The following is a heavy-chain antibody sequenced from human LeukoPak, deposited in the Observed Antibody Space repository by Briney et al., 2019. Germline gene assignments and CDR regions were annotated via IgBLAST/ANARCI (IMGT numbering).Heavy chain of an antibody. J-gene: IGHJ4*02. CDR3: AKDPRGGGNYIDY. V-gene: IGHV3-23*01. CDR1: GFTFSSYA. Sequence: GGSLRLSCAASGFTFSSYAMSWVRQAPGKGLEWVSAISGSGGSTYYADSVKGRFTISRDNSKNTLYLQMNSLRAEDAAVYYCAKDPRGGGNYIDYWGQGTLVTVSS. CDR2: ISGSGGST. D-gene: IGHD2-15*01.